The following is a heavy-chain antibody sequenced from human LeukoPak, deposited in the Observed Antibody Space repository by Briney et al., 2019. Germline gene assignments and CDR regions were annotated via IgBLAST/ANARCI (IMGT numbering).Heavy chain of an antibody. CDR3: ARGHNWNDYFDP. J-gene: IGHJ5*02. CDR1: SGSMSNYY. CDR2: IHSTGST. Sequence: PSDTLSLTCTVSSGSMSNYYWTWIRQPAGKGLEWVGRIHSTGSTTYNPSLKSRVSLSLDTSKNQFSLKVTSVTAADTAVYYCARGHNWNDYFDPWGQGTLVTVSS. V-gene: IGHV4-4*07. D-gene: IGHD1-20*01.